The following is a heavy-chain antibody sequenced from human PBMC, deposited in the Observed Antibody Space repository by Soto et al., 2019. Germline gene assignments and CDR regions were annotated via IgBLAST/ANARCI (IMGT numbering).Heavy chain of an antibody. CDR1: GFTFSSYA. Sequence: QVQLVESGGGVVQPGRSLRLSCAASGFTFSSYAMHWVRKDPGTGLEWVAVISYDGSNKYYADSVKGRFTISRDNSKNTLYLQMNSMRAEDTAVYYCARDLNSGSYRVSYYYYGMDVWGQGTTVTVSS. D-gene: IGHD1-26*01. CDR3: ARDLNSGSYRVSYYYYGMDV. J-gene: IGHJ6*02. V-gene: IGHV3-30-3*01. CDR2: ISYDGSNK.